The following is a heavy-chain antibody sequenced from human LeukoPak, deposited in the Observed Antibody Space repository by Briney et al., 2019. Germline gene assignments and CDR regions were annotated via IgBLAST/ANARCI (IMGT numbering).Heavy chain of an antibody. J-gene: IGHJ4*02. D-gene: IGHD6-19*01. CDR3: ARVGTGIAVAGNFDY. CDR2: INPNSGGT. CDR1: GYTFTGYY. V-gene: IGHV1-2*02. Sequence: ASVKVSCKASGYTFTGYYMHWVRQAPGQGLEWMGWINPNSGGTNYAQKFQGRVTMTRDTSISTAYMELSRLRSDDTAVYYCARVGTGIAVAGNFDYRGQGTLVTVSS.